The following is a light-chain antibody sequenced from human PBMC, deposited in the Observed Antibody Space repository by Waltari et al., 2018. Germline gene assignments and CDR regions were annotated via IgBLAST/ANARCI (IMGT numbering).Light chain of an antibody. CDR2: GQN. V-gene: IGLV3-19*01. Sequence: SSDLTQDPAVSVALGQTVRITCQGESLRRNSASWYQQRPGTAPILVLYGQNDRPSGIPDRFSGSTSGNTASLTITGAQAEDEADYYCHSRDTSSTRFFGGGTRLTV. CDR1: SLRRNS. J-gene: IGLJ2*01. CDR3: HSRDTSSTRF.